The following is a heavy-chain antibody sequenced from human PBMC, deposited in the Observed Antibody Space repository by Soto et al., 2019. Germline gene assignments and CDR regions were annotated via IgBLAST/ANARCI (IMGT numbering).Heavy chain of an antibody. CDR3: ARGDGGNSHWYFNL. CDR2: MNHDGKT. Sequence: QVQLQQWGARLLKPSQTLSLTCAVYGGSFSGYYWTWIRQSPGKGLEWIGEMNHDGKTNHNPSLKSRLTISVDKSKNQFSLKLSSVTAADTAVYYCARGDGGNSHWYFNLWGRGTLVTVSS. J-gene: IGHJ2*01. D-gene: IGHD2-21*02. V-gene: IGHV4-34*02. CDR1: GGSFSGYY.